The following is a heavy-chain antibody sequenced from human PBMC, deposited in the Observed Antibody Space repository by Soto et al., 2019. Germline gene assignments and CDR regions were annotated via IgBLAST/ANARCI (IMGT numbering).Heavy chain of an antibody. CDR2: IWYDGSNK. D-gene: IGHD5-18*01. CDR1: GFTFSSYG. J-gene: IGHJ5*02. CDR3: ARVGSWIQLWSSWFDP. Sequence: LRLSCAASGFTFSSYGMHWVRQAPGKGLEWVAVIWYDGSNKYYADSVKGRFTISRDNSKNTLYLQMNSLRAEDTAVYYCARVGSWIQLWSSWFDPWGQGTLVTVSS. V-gene: IGHV3-33*01.